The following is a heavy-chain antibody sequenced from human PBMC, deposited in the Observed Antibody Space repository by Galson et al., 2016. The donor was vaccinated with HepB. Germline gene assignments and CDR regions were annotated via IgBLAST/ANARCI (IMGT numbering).Heavy chain of an antibody. J-gene: IGHJ4*02. Sequence: CAISGDSVSSNSATWNWIRQSPSRGLEWRERTYXRSKXXNDYAVSVKSRITINPDTSENQFSLQLNSVTPEDTAVYYCARGNTFDYWGQGTLVTVAS. V-gene: IGHV6-1*01. CDR2: TYXRSKXXN. CDR1: GDSVSSNSAT. CDR3: ARGNTFDY. D-gene: IGHD4-11*01.